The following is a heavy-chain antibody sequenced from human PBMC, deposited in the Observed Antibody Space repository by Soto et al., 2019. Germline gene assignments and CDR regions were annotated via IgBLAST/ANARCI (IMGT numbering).Heavy chain of an antibody. J-gene: IGHJ6*02. CDR2: ISYDGSNK. Sequence: QVQLVESGGGVVQPGTSLRLSCAASGFTFSNNAMDWVRQAPGEGLEWVAVISYDGSNKYIAESVKGRFTISRDNSKNTLFLQMNSLRAEDTAVYYCARGTTTSAFSAMDVWGQGTTVTVSS. V-gene: IGHV3-30-3*01. CDR1: GFTFSNNA. CDR3: ARGTTTSAFSAMDV. D-gene: IGHD1-1*01.